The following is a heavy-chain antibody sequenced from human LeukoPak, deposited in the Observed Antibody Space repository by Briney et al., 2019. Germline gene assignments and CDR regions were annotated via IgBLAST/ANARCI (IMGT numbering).Heavy chain of an antibody. J-gene: IGHJ4*02. Sequence: GGSLRLSCAASGFTFSSYSMNWVRQAPGKGLEWVSSISSSSSYIYYADSVKGRFTISRDNAKNSLYLQMNSLRAEDTAVYYCARSHEAVAVLGYWGQGTLVTVSS. CDR1: GFTFSSYS. V-gene: IGHV3-21*01. CDR2: ISSSSSYI. D-gene: IGHD6-19*01. CDR3: ARSHEAVAVLGY.